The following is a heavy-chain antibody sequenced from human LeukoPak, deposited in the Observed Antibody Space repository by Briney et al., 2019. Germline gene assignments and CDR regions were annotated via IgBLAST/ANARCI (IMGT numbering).Heavy chain of an antibody. CDR3: ARGRGLYDSSGYYPFDY. CDR2: INPNSGGT. D-gene: IGHD3-22*01. J-gene: IGHJ4*02. Sequence: ASVKVSFKASGYTFTGYYMHWVRQAPGQGLEWMGWINPNSGGTNYAQKFQGRVTMTRDTSISTAYMTLSRLRSDDTAVYYCARGRGLYDSSGYYPFDYWGQGTLVTVSS. CDR1: GYTFTGYY. V-gene: IGHV1-2*02.